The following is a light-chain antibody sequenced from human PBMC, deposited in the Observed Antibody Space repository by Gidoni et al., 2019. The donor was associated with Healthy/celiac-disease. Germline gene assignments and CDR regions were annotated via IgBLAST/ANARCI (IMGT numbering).Light chain of an antibody. Sequence: DIVMTPSPLLLPVTTAEPASISCRSSQSLLHSNGYNYLDWYLQKPGQSPQLLIYSGSNRATGVPDRFSGSGSGTDFTLKISRVEAEDVGVYYCMQALQTPLTFGGGTKVEIK. CDR2: SGS. V-gene: IGKV2-28*01. CDR3: MQALQTPLT. J-gene: IGKJ4*01. CDR1: QSLLHSNGYNY.